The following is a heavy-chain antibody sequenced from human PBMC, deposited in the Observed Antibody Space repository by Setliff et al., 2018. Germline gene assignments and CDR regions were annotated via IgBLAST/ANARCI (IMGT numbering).Heavy chain of an antibody. V-gene: IGHV3-74*01. CDR1: GFDFKTHW. Sequence: GGSLRLSCAASGFDFKTHWMNWARQAPGKGLAWVSGITGDGTNMIYVDSVKGRFSVFRDNAKNTVYLQMNSLRVEDTAVYYCARDLDYVLDYWGQGPLVTVSS. D-gene: IGHD3-10*02. CDR3: ARDLDYVLDY. CDR2: ITGDGTNM. J-gene: IGHJ4*02.